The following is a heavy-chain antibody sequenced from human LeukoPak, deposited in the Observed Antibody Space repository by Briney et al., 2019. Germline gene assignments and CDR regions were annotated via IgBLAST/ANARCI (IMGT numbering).Heavy chain of an antibody. V-gene: IGHV1-8*01. CDR3: ARGRNNNYYYMDV. D-gene: IGHD1/OR15-1a*01. CDR1: GYTFTNYD. J-gene: IGHJ6*03. Sequence: ASVKVSCTASGYTFTNYDIHWVRQATGQGLEWMGWMNPKSGNTAYGRKFQGRVTMTRNTSISTAHMELSSLRSEDTAVYFCARGRNNNYYYMDVWGKGTTVTV. CDR2: MNPKSGNT.